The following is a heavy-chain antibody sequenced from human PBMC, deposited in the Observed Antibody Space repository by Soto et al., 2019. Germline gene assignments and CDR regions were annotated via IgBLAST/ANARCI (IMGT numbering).Heavy chain of an antibody. Sequence: EVQLVESGGGLVKPGGYLGLSCAVSGFTFNNAWMSWVRQAPGKGLEWVGRIKSKTDGGTTDHAASVTGRFTISRDESKNTLSLQMNSLKIEDTAMYYCTTSPRAQYWGQGTLVSVSS. V-gene: IGHV3-15*01. CDR3: TTSPRAQY. CDR1: GFTFNNAW. CDR2: IKSKTDGGTT. J-gene: IGHJ4*02.